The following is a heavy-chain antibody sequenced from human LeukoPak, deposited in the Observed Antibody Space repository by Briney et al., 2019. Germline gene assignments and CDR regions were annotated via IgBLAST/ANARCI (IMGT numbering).Heavy chain of an antibody. CDR2: VYYDGST. J-gene: IGHJ4*02. V-gene: IGHV4-39*02. D-gene: IGHD1-26*01. Sequence: SETLSLPCSLSGGSINRSSYYWRWIRQAPGKGLEWVGSVYYDGSTYYNPNPSLKSRATVSMDTSRNQFSLKLRSVTAADTAVYYCTKDSGHHRTDCWGQGTLVTVSS. CDR3: TKDSGHHRTDC. CDR1: GGSINRSSYY.